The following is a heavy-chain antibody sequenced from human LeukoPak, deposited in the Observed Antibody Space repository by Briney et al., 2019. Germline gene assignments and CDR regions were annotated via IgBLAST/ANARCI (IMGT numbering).Heavy chain of an antibody. J-gene: IGHJ5*02. CDR2: IRYDGSNK. CDR1: GFTFSSYG. V-gene: IGHV3-30*02. CDR3: AREGSDGFDP. Sequence: PGGSLRLSCAASGFTFSSYGMHWVREAPGKGLEWVAFIRYDGSNKYYADSVKGRFTISRDNSKNTLYLQMNSLRAGDTAVYYCAREGSDGFDPWGQGTLVTVSS.